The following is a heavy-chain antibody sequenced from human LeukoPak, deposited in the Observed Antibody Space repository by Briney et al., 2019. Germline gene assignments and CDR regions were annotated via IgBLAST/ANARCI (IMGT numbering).Heavy chain of an antibody. J-gene: IGHJ4*02. CDR2: INQSGST. D-gene: IGHD3-3*02. Sequence: SETLSLTCAVYGGSFSGYYWNWIRQPPGKGLEWIGEINQSGSTNYNPSPKSRVTISFDTSKNQFSLKLSSVTAADTAVYYCARGRAFFDWGQGTLVTVSS. CDR3: ARGRAFFD. CDR1: GGSFSGYY. V-gene: IGHV4-34*01.